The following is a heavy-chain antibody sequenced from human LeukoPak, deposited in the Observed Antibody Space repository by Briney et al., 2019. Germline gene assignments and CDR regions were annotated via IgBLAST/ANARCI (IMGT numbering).Heavy chain of an antibody. Sequence: SETLSLTCAVYGGSFSGYYWSWIRQPPGKGLEWIGEIVHSGSTNYNPSLKSRVTVSVDTSKNQFSLKLSSVTAADTAVYYCARRPPYIVVTKGGSYFDYWGQGTLVTVSS. V-gene: IGHV4-34*12. CDR3: ARRPPYIVVTKGGSYFDY. D-gene: IGHD3-22*01. J-gene: IGHJ4*02. CDR2: IVHSGST. CDR1: GGSFSGYY.